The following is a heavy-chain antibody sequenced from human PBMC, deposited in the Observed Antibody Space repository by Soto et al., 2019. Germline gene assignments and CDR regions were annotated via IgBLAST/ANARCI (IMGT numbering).Heavy chain of an antibody. J-gene: IGHJ6*02. CDR3: AREGIVGATVDRFDYYYYGMDV. CDR1: RVAFGSYT. V-gene: IGHV1-69*04. CDR2: IIPILGIA. D-gene: IGHD1-26*01. Sequence: GASVKVSCKAPRVAFGSYTISWVRQAPGQGLEWMGRIIPILGIANYAQKFQGRVTMTRDTSTSTVYMELSSLRSEDTAVYYCAREGIVGATVDRFDYYYYGMDVWGQGTTVTVSS.